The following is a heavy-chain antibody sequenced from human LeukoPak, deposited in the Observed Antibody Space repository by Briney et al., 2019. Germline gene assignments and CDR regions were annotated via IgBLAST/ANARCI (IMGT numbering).Heavy chain of an antibody. CDR2: INHSGST. CDR3: ARGLQRLPAGGY. Sequence: SETLSLTCAVYGGSFSAYYWSWIRQPPGKGLEWIGEINHSGSTNYNPSLKSRVTISVDTFKNQFSLKLSSVTAADTAVYYCARGLQRLPAGGYWGQGTLVTVSS. J-gene: IGHJ4*02. CDR1: GGSFSAYY. V-gene: IGHV4-34*01. D-gene: IGHD6-25*01.